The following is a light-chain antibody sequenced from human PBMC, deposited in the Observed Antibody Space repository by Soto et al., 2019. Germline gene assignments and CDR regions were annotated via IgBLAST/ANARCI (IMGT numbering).Light chain of an antibody. CDR1: SGHSSYI. CDR3: ETWDSNTYV. V-gene: IGLV4-60*02. J-gene: IGLJ1*01. CDR2: LEGSGSY. Sequence: QLVLTQSSSASASLGSSVSLTCTLSSGHSSYIIAWHQQQPGKAPRYLMKLEGSGSYNKGSGVPDRSSGSSSGADRYLTISNLQFEDEADYYCETWDSNTYVFGTGTKVTVL.